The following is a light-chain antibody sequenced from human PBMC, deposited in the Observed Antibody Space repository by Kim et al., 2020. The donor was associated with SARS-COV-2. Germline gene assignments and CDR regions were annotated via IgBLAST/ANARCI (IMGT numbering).Light chain of an antibody. Sequence: SYELTQPPSLSVSPGQTATITCSGDHLGDKYVCWYQQRPGQSPVLVMYEDSKRPSGIPERFSGSTSRNTATLTISETQVLDEADYYCQAWDRNTAMFGGGTQLTVL. CDR3: QAWDRNTAM. CDR2: EDS. J-gene: IGLJ3*02. CDR1: HLGDKY. V-gene: IGLV3-1*01.